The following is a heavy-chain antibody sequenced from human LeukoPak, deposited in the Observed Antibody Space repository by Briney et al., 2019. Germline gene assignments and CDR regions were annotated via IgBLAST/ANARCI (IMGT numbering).Heavy chain of an antibody. V-gene: IGHV3-33*01. Sequence: GGSLRLSCAASGFTFSSYGMHWVRQAPGKGLEWVALIWYDGSNKYYADSVKGRLTISRDNSKNTLYLQMSSLRPEDTAVYYCASDSPRVGATGSNDHWGQGTQVTVSS. CDR1: GFTFSSYG. J-gene: IGHJ4*02. CDR3: ASDSPRVGATGSNDH. CDR2: IWYDGSNK. D-gene: IGHD1-26*01.